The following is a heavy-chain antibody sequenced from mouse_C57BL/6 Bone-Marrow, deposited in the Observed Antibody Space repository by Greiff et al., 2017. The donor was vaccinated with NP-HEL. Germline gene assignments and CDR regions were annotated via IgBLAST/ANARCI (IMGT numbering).Heavy chain of an antibody. CDR3: ARQDGYYLNY. D-gene: IGHD2-3*01. CDR2: ISNGGGST. V-gene: IGHV5-12*01. Sequence: EVHLVESGGGLVQPGGSLKLSCAASGFTFSDYYMYWVRQTPEKRLEWVAYISNGGGSTYYPDTVKGRFTISRDNAKNTLYLQMSRLKSEDTAMYYCARQDGYYLNYWGQGTTLTVSS. J-gene: IGHJ2*01. CDR1: GFTFSDYY.